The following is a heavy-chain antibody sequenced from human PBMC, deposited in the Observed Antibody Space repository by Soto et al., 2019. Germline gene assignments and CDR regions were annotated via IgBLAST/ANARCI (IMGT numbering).Heavy chain of an antibody. Sequence: QVQLVQSGAEVKKPGASVKVSCKASGYTFTGYYMHWVRQAPGQGLEWMGWINPNSGGTNYAQKFQGGVPMTRDTSISTAYMELSRLRSDDTAGYYCARDARGDEAPMDYWGQGTLVTVSS. J-gene: IGHJ4*02. CDR2: INPNSGGT. D-gene: IGHD3-10*01. V-gene: IGHV1-2*02. CDR3: ARDARGDEAPMDY. CDR1: GYTFTGYY.